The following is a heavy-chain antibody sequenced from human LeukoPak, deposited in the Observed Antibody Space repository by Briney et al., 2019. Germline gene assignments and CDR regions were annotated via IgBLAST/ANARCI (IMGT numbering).Heavy chain of an antibody. Sequence: GSLRLSCAASGFTVSSNYMSWVRQAPGKGLEWVSVIYSGGSTYYADPVKGRFTISRDNSKNTLYLQMNSLRAEDTAVYYCARLGGYSSSWYAEWGQGTLVTVSS. V-gene: IGHV3-53*01. CDR2: IYSGGST. CDR1: GFTVSSNY. CDR3: ARLGGYSSSWYAE. J-gene: IGHJ4*02. D-gene: IGHD6-13*01.